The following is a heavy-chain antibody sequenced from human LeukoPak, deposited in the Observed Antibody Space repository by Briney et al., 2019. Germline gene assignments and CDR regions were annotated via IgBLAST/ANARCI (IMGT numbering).Heavy chain of an antibody. CDR2: IYYSGST. J-gene: IGHJ5*02. D-gene: IGHD1-1*01. Sequence: PSETLSPTCTVSGGSISSYYWSWIRQPPGKGLEWIGNIYYSGSTNYNPSLKSRVTISVDTSKNQFSLKLSSVTAADTAVYYCARGMAVSKTGFDPWGQGTLVTVSS. V-gene: IGHV4-59*01. CDR1: GGSISSYY. CDR3: ARGMAVSKTGFDP.